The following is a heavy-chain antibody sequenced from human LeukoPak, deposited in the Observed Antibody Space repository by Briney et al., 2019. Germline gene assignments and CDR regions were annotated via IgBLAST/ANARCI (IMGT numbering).Heavy chain of an antibody. CDR1: GYTFTSYD. Sequence: PAASVKVSCKASGYTFTSYDINWVRQATGQGLEWMGWMNPNSGNTGYAQKFQGRVTMTTDTSTSTAYMELRSLRSDDTAVYYCARVKPVTMIVVLEYYYYYMDVWGKGTTVTVSS. CDR3: ARVKPVTMIVVLEYYYYYMDV. D-gene: IGHD3-22*01. V-gene: IGHV1-8*02. CDR2: MNPNSGNT. J-gene: IGHJ6*03.